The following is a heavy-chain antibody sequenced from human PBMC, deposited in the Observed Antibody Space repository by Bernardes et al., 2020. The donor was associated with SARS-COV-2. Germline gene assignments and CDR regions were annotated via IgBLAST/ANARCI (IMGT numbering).Heavy chain of an antibody. J-gene: IGHJ2*01. CDR2: IYKGGKT. D-gene: IGHD3-3*01. CDR3: AGNYDFWRTTHWFFDL. V-gene: IGHV4-59*01. CDR1: GRPISSYY. Sequence: SETLSLTCTVSGRPISSYYWSWIRQSPGRGLEWIGYIYKGGKTGYNPSLKSRVTISIDTSKTQFSLKVTSMTAADTAVYYCAGNYDFWRTTHWFFDLWGRGTLVTVSS.